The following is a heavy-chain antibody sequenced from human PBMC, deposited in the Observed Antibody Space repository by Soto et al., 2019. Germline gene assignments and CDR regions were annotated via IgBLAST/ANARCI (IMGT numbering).Heavy chain of an antibody. CDR1: GFTFSVYA. CDR3: AKAQPEQWSHVHY. Sequence: QVQLVESGGGVVQPGRSLRLSCAASGFTFSVYAIHWVRQAPCKGLEWVAVISYDGSNKYYADSVKGRLTIPSDNAKTTLYLQMSSLRAEDTAVYYCAKAQPEQWSHVHYWGQGTLVTLSS. D-gene: IGHD6-19*01. V-gene: IGHV3-30-3*01. CDR2: ISYDGSNK. J-gene: IGHJ4*02.